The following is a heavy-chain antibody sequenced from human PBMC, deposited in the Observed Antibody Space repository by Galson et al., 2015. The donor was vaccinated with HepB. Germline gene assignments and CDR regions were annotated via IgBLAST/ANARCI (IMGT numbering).Heavy chain of an antibody. D-gene: IGHD6-19*01. V-gene: IGHV4-4*02. J-gene: IGHJ4*02. CDR3: ASVSGWEGPGG. CDR1: GGSISSSNW. CDR2: IYHSGST. Sequence: ETLSLTCAVSGGSISSSNWWSWVRQPPGKGLEWVGEIYHSGSTNYNPSLKSRVTISVDKSKNQFSLRLSSVTAADTAVYYCASVSGWEGPGGWGQGTLVTVSS.